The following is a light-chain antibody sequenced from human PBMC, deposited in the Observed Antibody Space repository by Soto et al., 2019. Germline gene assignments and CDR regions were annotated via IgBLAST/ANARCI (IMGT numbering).Light chain of an antibody. V-gene: IGKV3-11*01. J-gene: IGKJ2*02. CDR2: DGF. Sequence: VLTQSPDVLSLSPGQTATLSCRASESVDRYVAWYQQKAGQAPRLLIYDGFTRATGVAARFSGSGSATDFTLTISSLEPEDFAVYYCQQRARWPCTFGPGTKVEIK. CDR3: QQRARWPCT. CDR1: ESVDRY.